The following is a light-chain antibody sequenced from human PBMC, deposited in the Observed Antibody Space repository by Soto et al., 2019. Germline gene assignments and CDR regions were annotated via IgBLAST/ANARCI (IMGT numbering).Light chain of an antibody. Sequence: DRKMSKSPSSLASAVGVRVTITCLANQTINSYLNWYQQKPGNAPKLLIYDVSSLQSGVPSRFSGSGSGTDFTLTISSLQPEDFATYSFQQSKRLLGKFGGGTKVDI. V-gene: IGKV1-39*01. CDR1: QTINSY. J-gene: IGKJ4*02. CDR2: DVS. CDR3: QQSKRLLGK.